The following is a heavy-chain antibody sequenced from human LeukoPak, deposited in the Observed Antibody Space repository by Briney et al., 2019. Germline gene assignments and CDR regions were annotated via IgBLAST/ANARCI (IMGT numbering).Heavy chain of an antibody. D-gene: IGHD3-10*01. CDR2: IKQDGSEN. V-gene: IGHV3-7*01. J-gene: IGHJ4*02. CDR3: ARRITMVRGVTPFDY. Sequence: PGGSLRLSCAASGFTFSSYWMSWVRQAPGKGLEWVANIKQDGSENYYVDSVKGRLTISRDNAKNSLYLQMNSLRAEDTAVYYCARRITMVRGVTPFDYWGQGTLVTVSS. CDR1: GFTFSSYW.